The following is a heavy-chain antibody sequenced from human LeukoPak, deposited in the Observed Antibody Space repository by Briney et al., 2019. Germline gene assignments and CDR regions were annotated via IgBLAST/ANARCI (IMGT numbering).Heavy chain of an antibody. J-gene: IGHJ4*02. Sequence: SETLSLTCTVSGGSISSSSYYWGWIRQPPGKGLEWIGSIYYSGSTYYNPSLKSRVTISVDTSKNQFSLKLSSVTAADTAVYYCARGPAGDSSSWFYFDYWGQGTLVTVSS. CDR1: GGSISSSSYY. D-gene: IGHD6-13*01. CDR3: ARGPAGDSSSWFYFDY. CDR2: IYYSGST. V-gene: IGHV4-39*07.